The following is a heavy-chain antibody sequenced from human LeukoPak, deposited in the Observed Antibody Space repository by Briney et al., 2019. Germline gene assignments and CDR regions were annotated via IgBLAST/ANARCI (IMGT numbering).Heavy chain of an antibody. D-gene: IGHD2-21*01. CDR1: GFTFNDYA. Sequence: GGSLRLSCAASGFTFNDYAMHWVRQAPGKGLEWVAVISHDGTNKYYAESVRGRFTISRDNSRNTLYQYMNSLRDADTAVYYCALTVIGVVYYFDNWGQGTLVTVSS. CDR2: ISHDGTNK. V-gene: IGHV3-30*04. CDR3: ALTVIGVVYYFDN. J-gene: IGHJ4*02.